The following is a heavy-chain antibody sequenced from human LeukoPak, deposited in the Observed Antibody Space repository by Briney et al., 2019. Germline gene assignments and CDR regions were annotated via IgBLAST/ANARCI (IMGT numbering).Heavy chain of an antibody. CDR3: ARIVPAATYYYYYMEV. D-gene: IGHD2-2*01. V-gene: IGHV4-4*07. CDR1: GGSISSYD. J-gene: IGHJ6*03. CDR2: IYTSGST. Sequence: SETLSLTCTVSGGSISSYDWSWIRQPAGKGLEWIGRIYTSGSTNYNPSLKSRVTISADKSKYQFSLKLSSVTAADTAVYYCARIVPAATYYYYYMEVWGKGTTVTVSS.